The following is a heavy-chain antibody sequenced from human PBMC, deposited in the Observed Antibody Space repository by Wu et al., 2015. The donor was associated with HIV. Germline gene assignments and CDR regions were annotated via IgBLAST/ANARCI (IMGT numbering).Heavy chain of an antibody. J-gene: IGHJ3*02. D-gene: IGHD1/OR15-1a*01. V-gene: IGHV1-69*12. CDR3: ATRIGNMEAFNI. CDR2: IVPIFGKA. Sequence: QVQLVQSGAEVKKPGSSVKVSCKASGGNFNTLGFSWVRQAPGQGLEWLGGIVPIFGKAHSAQKFKGRVTITADEPTTTVYMELTSLKSEDTAMYYCATRIGNMEAFNIWGQGTMVIVSS. CDR1: GGNFNTLG.